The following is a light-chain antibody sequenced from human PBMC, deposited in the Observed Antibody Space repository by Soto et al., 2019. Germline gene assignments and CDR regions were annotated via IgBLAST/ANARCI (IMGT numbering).Light chain of an antibody. CDR3: QTYSNAPPWT. V-gene: IGKV1-27*01. CDR2: AAS. J-gene: IGKJ1*01. Sequence: DIQMTQSPSSLSASLGDRVTIACRASQGSSNSLAWYQLQPGKVPKLLISAASTLQSGVPSRFSGSGSGTDFTLTISSLQPEDVATYYCQTYSNAPPWTFGQGTKVEIK. CDR1: QGSSNS.